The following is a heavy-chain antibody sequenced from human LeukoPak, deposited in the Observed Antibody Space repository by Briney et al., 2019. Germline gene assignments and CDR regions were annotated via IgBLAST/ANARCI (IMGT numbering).Heavy chain of an antibody. J-gene: IGHJ4*02. CDR3: AGLVGRYSSGLYYYYFDY. Sequence: PSGTLSLTCTGSGDSINSLDLWSWVRQPPGKGLEWIGEMYLSGTTHSNPSVKSRVTISIDKSKNQFFLNLSSVTAADTAVYYCAGLVGRYSSGLYYYYFDYWGQGTLVTVSS. CDR1: GDSINSLDL. D-gene: IGHD3-22*01. V-gene: IGHV4-4*02. CDR2: MYLSGTT.